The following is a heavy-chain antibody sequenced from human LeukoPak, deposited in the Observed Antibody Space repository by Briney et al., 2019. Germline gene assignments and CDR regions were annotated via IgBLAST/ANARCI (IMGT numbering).Heavy chain of an antibody. J-gene: IGHJ4*02. Sequence: GGSLRLSCAASGFTFSSYWMSWVRQAPGKGLEWVANIKQDGSEKYYVDSVKGRFTISRDNAKNSLYLQMNSLRAEDTAVYYCARKHGEGGRFRRAKIHREIDDWGQGTLVTVSS. CDR3: ARKHGEGGRFRRAKIHREIDD. V-gene: IGHV3-7*01. CDR1: GFTFSSYW. D-gene: IGHD2-21*01. CDR2: IKQDGSEK.